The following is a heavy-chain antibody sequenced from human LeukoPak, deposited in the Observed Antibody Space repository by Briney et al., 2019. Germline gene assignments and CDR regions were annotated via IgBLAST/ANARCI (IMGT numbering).Heavy chain of an antibody. CDR1: GGSISSSYYY. D-gene: IGHD3-3*01. Sequence: SETLSLTCTVSGGSISSSYYYWGWIRRPPGKGLEWIGGISSSGNTYYNPSLKSRITISIDTSKNHFSLKLSSVTAADTAVYYCARLGAGPTYYDFWSGYSSFYFDYWGQGTLVTVSS. J-gene: IGHJ4*02. CDR2: ISSSGNT. CDR3: ARLGAGPTYYDFWSGYSSFYFDY. V-gene: IGHV4-39*02.